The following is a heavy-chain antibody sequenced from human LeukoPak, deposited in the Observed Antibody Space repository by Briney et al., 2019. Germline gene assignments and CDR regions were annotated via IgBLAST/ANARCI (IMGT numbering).Heavy chain of an antibody. CDR2: ISNDGITI. J-gene: IGHJ4*02. D-gene: IGHD6-6*01. Sequence: PGGSLRLSCPASGFTFSAYYMSWIRQAPGKGLEWVSYISNDGITINYADSVKGRFTVSRDNAKNSLYLQMNSLRVEDTAVYYCVRTARLSDYWGQGTLVTVSS. CDR3: VRTARLSDY. V-gene: IGHV3-11*04. CDR1: GFTFSAYY.